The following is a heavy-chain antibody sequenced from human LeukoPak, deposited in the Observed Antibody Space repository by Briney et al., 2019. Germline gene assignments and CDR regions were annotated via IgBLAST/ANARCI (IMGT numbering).Heavy chain of an antibody. Sequence: PGESLKISCKGSGYRFTSYWIGWVRQMPGKGLEWMGIINPGDSDTRYSPSFQGQVTISADKSISTAYLQWSSLKASDTAMYYCARHPDCTRTSCYVDYYGMDVWGQGTTVTASS. CDR1: GYRFTSYW. CDR2: INPGDSDT. V-gene: IGHV5-51*01. J-gene: IGHJ6*02. D-gene: IGHD2-2*01. CDR3: ARHPDCTRTSCYVDYYGMDV.